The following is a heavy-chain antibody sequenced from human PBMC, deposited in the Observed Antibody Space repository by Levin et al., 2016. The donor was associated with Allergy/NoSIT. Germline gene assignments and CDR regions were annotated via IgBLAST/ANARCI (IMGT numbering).Heavy chain of an antibody. D-gene: IGHD2-2*01. CDR2: IKSKADGGTA. CDR3: TINVHQGYCTGNICYDWFDP. Sequence: WIRQPPGKGLEWVGLIKSKADGGTADYAASVKGIFTISRDDSRNTLYLQMSSLRTEDTAVYWCTINVHQGYCTGNICYDWFDPWGQGTLVTVSS. J-gene: IGHJ5*02. V-gene: IGHV3-15*01.